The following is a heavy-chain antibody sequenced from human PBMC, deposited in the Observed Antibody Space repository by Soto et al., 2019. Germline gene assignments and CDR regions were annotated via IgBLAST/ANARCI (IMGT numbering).Heavy chain of an antibody. CDR3: AHIIHLVGVGVGGMDV. CDR1: GFSLNTRGVG. V-gene: IGHV2-5*02. CDR2: IYWDADK. J-gene: IGHJ6*02. D-gene: IGHD1-26*01. Sequence: QITLKESGPTLVKPTQTLTLTCTFSGFSLNTRGVGVGWISRPPGKALGWLALIYWDADKRYSPSLKTRLTTNTDTSDNKVVLTMTNMDPVDTATYYCAHIIHLVGVGVGGMDVWGQGTTVTVSS.